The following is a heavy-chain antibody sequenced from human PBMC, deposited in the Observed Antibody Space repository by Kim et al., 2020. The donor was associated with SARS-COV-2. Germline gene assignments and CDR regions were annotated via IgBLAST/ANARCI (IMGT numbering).Heavy chain of an antibody. CDR1: GFTFPEYN. Sequence: GGSLRLSCAASGFTFPEYNMHWVRQPPGRGLEWVSRISWDGGITYYADSVKGRFTSSRDNSKNSLYLQMESRGNEDTALYYCATAGWNDPYDMHVWGQGTTVTGSS. CDR2: ISWDGGIT. D-gene: IGHD1-1*01. V-gene: IGHV3-43*01. CDR3: ATAGWNDPYDMHV. J-gene: IGHJ6*02.